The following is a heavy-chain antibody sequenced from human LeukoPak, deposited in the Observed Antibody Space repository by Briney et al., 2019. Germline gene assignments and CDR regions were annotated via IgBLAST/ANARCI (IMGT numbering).Heavy chain of an antibody. CDR2: ISSSGSTI. Sequence: GASLRLSCAAAGFVFSRYEMNWVRQAPGKGLEWVSYISSSGSTIYYADSVKGRFTISRDNAKNSLYLQMNSLRAEDTAVYYCAELGITMIGGVWGKGTTVTISS. CDR3: AELGITMIGGV. D-gene: IGHD3-10*02. CDR1: GFVFSRYE. V-gene: IGHV3-48*03. J-gene: IGHJ6*04.